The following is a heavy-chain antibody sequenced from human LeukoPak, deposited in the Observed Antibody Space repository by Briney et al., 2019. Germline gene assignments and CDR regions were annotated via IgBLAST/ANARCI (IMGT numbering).Heavy chain of an antibody. D-gene: IGHD3-22*01. V-gene: IGHV3-7*01. CDR3: ATYPLRNYYDSSGYLKY. CDR2: IKQGGSEK. Sequence: GGSLRLSCTASGFTFSSSSMNWVRQPPGKGLELVANIKQGGSEKYYVDSVKGRLTISRDNAKNSLYLLMNSLRAEDTAVYYCATYPLRNYYDSSGYLKYWGQGTLVTVSS. J-gene: IGHJ4*02. CDR1: GFTFSSSS.